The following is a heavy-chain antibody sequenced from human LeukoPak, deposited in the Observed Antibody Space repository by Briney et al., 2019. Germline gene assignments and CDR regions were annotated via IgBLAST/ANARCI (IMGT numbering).Heavy chain of an antibody. J-gene: IGHJ5*02. CDR2: ISSSRTYI. Sequence: GGSLRLSCAASGFTFSSYSMNWVRQAPGKGLEWVSSISSSRTYIYYADSVKGRFTISRDNAKNSLYLQMNSLRAEDTAVYYCAREVQRYYAPFDPWGQGTLVTVSS. CDR1: GFTFSSYS. CDR3: AREVQRYYAPFDP. D-gene: IGHD3-10*01. V-gene: IGHV3-21*01.